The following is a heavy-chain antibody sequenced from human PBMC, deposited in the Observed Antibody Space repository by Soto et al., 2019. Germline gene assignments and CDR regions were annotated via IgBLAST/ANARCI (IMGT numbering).Heavy chain of an antibody. Sequence: QVQLQESGPGLVKPSQTLSLTCTVSGGPIINGDSYLNWIRQHPEKGLEWMGYINYRGTTNYNPALKSRILISIDTSKNQFSLRLTSVTAADTAVYYWSGDAPGAAPYWGQGTLVTVSS. CDR3: SGDAPGAAPY. CDR1: GGPIINGDSY. J-gene: IGHJ4*02. CDR2: INYRGTT. D-gene: IGHD6-13*01. V-gene: IGHV4-31*03.